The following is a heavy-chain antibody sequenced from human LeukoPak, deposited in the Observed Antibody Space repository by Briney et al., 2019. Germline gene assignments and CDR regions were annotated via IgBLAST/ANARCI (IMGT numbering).Heavy chain of an antibody. CDR1: GGSISNYY. J-gene: IGHJ3*02. Sequence: SETLSLTCTVSGGSISNYYWSWIRQPPGKGLEWIGYIYYSGSTNYNPSLKSRVTISVDTSKNQFSLKLSSVTAADTAVYYCAIPRTYCGGDCYLSYAFDIWGQGTMVTISS. CDR2: IYYSGST. V-gene: IGHV4-59*12. CDR3: AIPRTYCGGDCYLSYAFDI. D-gene: IGHD2-21*02.